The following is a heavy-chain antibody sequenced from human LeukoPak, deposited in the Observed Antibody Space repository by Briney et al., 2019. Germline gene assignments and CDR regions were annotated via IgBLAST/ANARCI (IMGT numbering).Heavy chain of an antibody. CDR3: ARGEYYDFWSGYYSGYYYYYMDV. Sequence: ASVKVSCKASGYTFTSYGISWVRQAPGQGLEWMGWISAYNGNTNYAQKLQGRVTMTTYTSTSTAYMELRSLRSDDTAVYYCARGEYYDFWSGYYSGYYYYYMDVWGKGTTVTVSS. V-gene: IGHV1-18*01. J-gene: IGHJ6*03. CDR2: ISAYNGNT. CDR1: GYTFTSYG. D-gene: IGHD3-3*01.